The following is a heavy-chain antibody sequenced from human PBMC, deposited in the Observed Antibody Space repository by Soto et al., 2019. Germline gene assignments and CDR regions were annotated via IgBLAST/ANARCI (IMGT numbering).Heavy chain of an antibody. V-gene: IGHV3-48*02. J-gene: IGHJ4*02. Sequence: GGSLRLSGVVSGFSLANFPINWVRQTPWKGLEWISYISPRGDNIYYTESVKGRFTISRDNARNSLYLQMNSLRDEDAALYYCAKGPQPNTGWTYYFDSGGQGVQVTAPQ. D-gene: IGHD6-19*01. CDR1: GFSLANFP. CDR3: AKGPQPNTGWTYYFDS. CDR2: ISPRGDNI.